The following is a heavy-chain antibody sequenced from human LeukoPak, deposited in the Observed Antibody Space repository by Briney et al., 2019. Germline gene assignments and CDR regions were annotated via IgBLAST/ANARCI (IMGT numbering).Heavy chain of an antibody. CDR1: GLTFSGSA. J-gene: IGHJ4*02. V-gene: IGHV3-73*01. CDR2: IRSKANNYAT. CDR3: TRHDYDSSAYYYLDY. D-gene: IGHD3-22*01. Sequence: GGSLRLSCAASGLTFSGSAIEWVRQAYGQGLAWVGRIRSKANNYATAYSASVKGRFTISRDDSKNTAYLQMNSLKTEDAAVYYCTRHDYDSSAYYYLDYWGQGTLVTVSS.